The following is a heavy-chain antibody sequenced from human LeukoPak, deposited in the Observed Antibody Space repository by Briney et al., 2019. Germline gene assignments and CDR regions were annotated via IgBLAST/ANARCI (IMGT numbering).Heavy chain of an antibody. V-gene: IGHV3-7*01. D-gene: IGHD3-10*01. CDR1: GFTFSSYA. CDR2: IKQDGSEK. Sequence: PGGSLRLSCAASGFTFSSYAMSWVRQAPGKGLEWVANIKQDGSEKYYVDSVKGRFTISRVNAKNSLYLQMNSLRAEDTAVYYCAREEYGSGSYHIDYWGQGTLVTVSS. J-gene: IGHJ4*02. CDR3: AREEYGSGSYHIDY.